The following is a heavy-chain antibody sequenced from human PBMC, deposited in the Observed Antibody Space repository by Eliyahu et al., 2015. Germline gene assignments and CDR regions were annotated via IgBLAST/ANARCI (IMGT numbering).Heavy chain of an antibody. J-gene: IGHJ6*02. D-gene: IGHD4-17*01. V-gene: IGHV3-48*03. Sequence: EVQLVESGGGLVQPGGSLRLSCAASGFTFSSYEMNWVRQAPGKGLEWVSYISSSGSTIYYADSVKGRFTISRDNAKNSLYLQMNSLRAEDTAVYYCARDPADVMAYGDYDYYYGMDVWGQGTTVTVSS. CDR3: ARDPADVMAYGDYDYYYGMDV. CDR2: ISSSGSTI. CDR1: GFTFSSYE.